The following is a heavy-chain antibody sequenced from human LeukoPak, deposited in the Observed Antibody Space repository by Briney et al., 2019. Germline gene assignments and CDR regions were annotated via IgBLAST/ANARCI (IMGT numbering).Heavy chain of an antibody. D-gene: IGHD6-19*01. Sequence: GGSLRLSCAASGFTFSKYWMSWVRQAPGKGPEWVANIKMDGSEIYYVDSVRGRFTISRDNGKNSLYLQMSSLRAEDTAVYYSTRTGNLAVAGDYWGQGTLVTVSS. V-gene: IGHV3-7*01. CDR2: IKMDGSEI. J-gene: IGHJ4*02. CDR1: GFTFSKYW. CDR3: TRTGNLAVAGDY.